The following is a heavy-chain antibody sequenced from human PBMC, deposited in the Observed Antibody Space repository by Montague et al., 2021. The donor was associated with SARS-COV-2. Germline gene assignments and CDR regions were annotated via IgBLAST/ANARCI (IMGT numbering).Heavy chain of an antibody. CDR2: IYYSGST. J-gene: IGHJ4*02. Sequence: SETLSLTCTVSGGSISSYYWIWIRQPPGKGLEWIGYIYYSGSTNYNPSLKSRVTISVDTSKNQFSLKLSSVTAADTAVYYCARHRNATVVTDLFLDYWGQGTLVTVSS. D-gene: IGHD4-23*01. CDR3: ARHRNATVVTDLFLDY. V-gene: IGHV4-59*08. CDR1: GGSISSYY.